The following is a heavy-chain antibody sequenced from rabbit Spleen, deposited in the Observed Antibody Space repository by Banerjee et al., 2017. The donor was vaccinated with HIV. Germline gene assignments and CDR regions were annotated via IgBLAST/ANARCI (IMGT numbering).Heavy chain of an antibody. D-gene: IGHD8-1*01. CDR2: IYTGNSKT. J-gene: IGHJ4*01. CDR1: GFSFSSGYD. V-gene: IGHV1S40*01. CDR3: ARDAGRGGYAGYGYFYFNL. Sequence: QSLEESGGGLVKPGASLTLTCKASGFSFSSGYDMCWVRQAPGKGLEWIACIYTGNSKTYYASWAKGRFTISKTSSTTVTLQMTSLTVADTATYFCARDAGRGGYAGYGYFYFNLWGPGPWSPS.